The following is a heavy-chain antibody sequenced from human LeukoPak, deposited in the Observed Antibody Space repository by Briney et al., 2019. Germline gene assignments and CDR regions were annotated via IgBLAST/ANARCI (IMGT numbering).Heavy chain of an antibody. Sequence: GGSLRLSCEGSGFAFNVFGMHWIRQAPGKGLEWVAFIKADGVFTNYAEAVKGRFTISRDNSDNTVFLQMESVRPDVTAVYYCARKLMSSRRFEYWGQGTLVTVSS. J-gene: IGHJ4*02. CDR3: ARKLMSSRRFEY. D-gene: IGHD2-8*01. CDR2: IKADGVFT. V-gene: IGHV3-30*02. CDR1: GFAFNVFG.